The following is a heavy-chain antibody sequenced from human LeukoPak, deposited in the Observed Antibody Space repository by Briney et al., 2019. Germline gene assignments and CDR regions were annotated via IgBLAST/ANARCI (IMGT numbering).Heavy chain of an antibody. Sequence: GGSLRLSCAASGFTFSSYAMSWVRQAPGKGLEWVSAISGSGGSTYYADSVKGRFTISRDNSKNTLYLQMNSLRAEDTAVYYCAKRSITMVRGVAYYYGMDVWGRGTTVIVSS. CDR2: ISGSGGST. V-gene: IGHV3-23*01. D-gene: IGHD3-10*01. CDR3: AKRSITMVRGVAYYYGMDV. CDR1: GFTFSSYA. J-gene: IGHJ6*02.